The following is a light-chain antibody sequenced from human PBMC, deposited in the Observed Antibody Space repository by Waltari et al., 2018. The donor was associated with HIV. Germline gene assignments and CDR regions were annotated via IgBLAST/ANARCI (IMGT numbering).Light chain of an antibody. CDR1: SSNIAANT. V-gene: IGLV1-44*01. CDR3: AAWDDGVNGWV. Sequence: QSVLTQSPSASGTPGQRVPSSCSGSSSNIAANTVSWYQQFPGTAPKLLIHSNNQRPPGVTDRFSGTKSGTAASLAISGLQSEDEADYYCAAWDDGVNGWVFGGGTKLTVL. J-gene: IGLJ3*02. CDR2: SNN.